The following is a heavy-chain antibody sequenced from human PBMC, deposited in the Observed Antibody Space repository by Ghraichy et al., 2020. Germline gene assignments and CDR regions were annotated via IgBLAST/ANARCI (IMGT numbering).Heavy chain of an antibody. Sequence: SETLSLTCAVYGGSFSGYYWSWIRQPPGKGLEWIGEINHSGSTNYNPSLKSRVTISVDTSKNQFSLKLSSVTAADTAVYYCARALYGGNPYWGQGTLVTVSS. V-gene: IGHV4-34*01. D-gene: IGHD4-23*01. J-gene: IGHJ4*02. CDR2: INHSGST. CDR1: GGSFSGYY. CDR3: ARALYGGNPY.